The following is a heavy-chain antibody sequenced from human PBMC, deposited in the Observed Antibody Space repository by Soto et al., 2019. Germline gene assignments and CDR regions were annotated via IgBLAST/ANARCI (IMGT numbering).Heavy chain of an antibody. Sequence: PGGSLRLSCVASGFTFSRYAMSWVRQAPGKGLEWVSVISGSGDITYNADSVKGRFTISRDNSKNTLYLQMNSLRGEDTAVYYCAKRSVVIPSAIAGYFYMDVWGKGTSVTVSS. CDR2: ISGSGDIT. D-gene: IGHD2-2*02. J-gene: IGHJ6*03. CDR1: GFTFSRYA. CDR3: AKRSVVIPSAIAGYFYMDV. V-gene: IGHV3-23*01.